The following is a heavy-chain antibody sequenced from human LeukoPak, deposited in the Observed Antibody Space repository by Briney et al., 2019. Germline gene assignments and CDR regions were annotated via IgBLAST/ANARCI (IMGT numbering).Heavy chain of an antibody. CDR2: ISFDGSNK. CDR1: GFTFSSYG. CDR3: AKEGSP. Sequence: PGRSLRLSCAASGFTFSSYGMHWVRQAPGKGLEWVAVISFDGSNKFYADSVKGRFTISRDNSKNTLYLQMNSLRAEDTAVYYCAKEGSPWGQGTLVTVSS. J-gene: IGHJ5*02. V-gene: IGHV3-30*18.